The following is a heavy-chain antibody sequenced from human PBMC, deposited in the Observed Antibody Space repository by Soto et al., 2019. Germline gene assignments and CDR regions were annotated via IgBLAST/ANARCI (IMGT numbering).Heavy chain of an antibody. D-gene: IGHD5-12*01. V-gene: IGHV5-51*01. J-gene: IGHJ4*02. CDR1: GYSFTSYW. Sequence: PGESLKISCKGSGYSFTSYWIGWVRQMPGKGLEWMGIIYPGDSDTRYSPSFQGQVTISADKSISTAYLQWSSLKASDTAMYYCARLFSRMVATATTPFDSRGQGSLVPGSS. CDR3: ARLFSRMVATATTPFDS. CDR2: IYPGDSDT.